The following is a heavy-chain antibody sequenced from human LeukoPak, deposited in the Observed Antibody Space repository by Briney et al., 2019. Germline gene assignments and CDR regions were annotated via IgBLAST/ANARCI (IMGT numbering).Heavy chain of an antibody. CDR2: ISSSGSTI. V-gene: IGHV3-11*01. CDR3: ARDGRTGTHVYYYYGMDV. J-gene: IGHJ6*02. D-gene: IGHD1-1*01. CDR1: GFTFSDYY. Sequence: GGSLRLSCAASGFTFSDYYMSWIRQAPGKGLEWVSYISSSGSTIYYADSVKGRFTISRDNAKNSLYLQMNSLRAEDTAVYYCARDGRTGTHVYYYYGMDVWGQGTTVTVSS.